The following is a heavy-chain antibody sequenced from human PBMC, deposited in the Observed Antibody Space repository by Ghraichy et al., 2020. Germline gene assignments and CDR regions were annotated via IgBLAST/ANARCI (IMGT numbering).Heavy chain of an antibody. V-gene: IGHV2-5*02. D-gene: IGHD3-22*01. Sequence: TLVKPTQTLTLTCTFSGFSLSTSGVGVGWIRQPPGKALEWLALIYWDDDKRYSPSLKSRLTITKDTSKNQVVLTMTNMDPVDTATYYCARSIYYYDSSGRDAFDIWGQGTMVTVSS. CDR3: ARSIYYYDSSGRDAFDI. CDR2: IYWDDDK. CDR1: GFSLSTSGVG. J-gene: IGHJ3*02.